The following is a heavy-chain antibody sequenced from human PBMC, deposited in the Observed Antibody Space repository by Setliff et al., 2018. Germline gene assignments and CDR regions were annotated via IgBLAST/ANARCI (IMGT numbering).Heavy chain of an antibody. CDR1: GVSISSSSYY. V-gene: IGHV4-39*07. Sequence: PSETLSLTCTVSGVSISSSSYYWGWIRQPPGKGLEWIGSIYYSGSTYYNPSLKSRVTISVDTSKNQFSLKLSSVTAADTAVYYCARGEVYDSFDYWGQGTLVTVSS. CDR3: ARGEVYDSFDY. J-gene: IGHJ4*02. D-gene: IGHD3-3*01. CDR2: IYYSGST.